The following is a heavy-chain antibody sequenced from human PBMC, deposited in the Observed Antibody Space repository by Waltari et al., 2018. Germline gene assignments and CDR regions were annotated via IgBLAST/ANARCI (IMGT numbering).Heavy chain of an antibody. CDR3: TRDPDSHDYGDRVPFDY. V-gene: IGHV3-49*03. Sequence: VQLVASGGGLVQPGRSLSLSCTASGFTFGDYAMSWFRQAPGKGMEWVGFIRSKAYGWRTEYAASVKGRFTISRDDAKSSAYLQMNSLKTDDAAVYYCTRDPDSHDYGDRVPFDYWGQGTLVTVSS. J-gene: IGHJ4*02. CDR2: IRSKAYGWRT. D-gene: IGHD4-17*01. CDR1: GFTFGDYA.